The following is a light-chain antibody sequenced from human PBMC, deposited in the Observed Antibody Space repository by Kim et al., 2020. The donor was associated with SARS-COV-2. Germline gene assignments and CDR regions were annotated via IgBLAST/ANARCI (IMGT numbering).Light chain of an antibody. CDR1: SLRSYY. CDR3: KSRGTTGNVG. Sequence: SSELTQDPAVSVALGQTVRITCRGVSLRSYYATWYQQKPGQAPVLVIYGKNNRPSGIPDRFSGSSSGNTASLPITGAQAEDEADYYCKSRGTTGNVGFGG. J-gene: IGLJ2*01. CDR2: GKN. V-gene: IGLV3-19*01.